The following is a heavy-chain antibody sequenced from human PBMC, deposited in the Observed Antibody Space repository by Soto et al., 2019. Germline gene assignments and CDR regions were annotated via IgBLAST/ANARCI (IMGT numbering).Heavy chain of an antibody. D-gene: IGHD6-19*01. CDR1: GFTFSSYA. V-gene: IGHV3-30-3*01. CDR2: ISYDGSNK. Sequence: VGSLRLSCAASGFTFSSYAMHWVRQAPGKGLEWVAVISYDGSNKYYADSVKGRFTISRDNSKNTLYLQMNSLRAEDTAVYYCARGGSGFYGMDVWGQGTTVTVSS. CDR3: ARGGSGFYGMDV. J-gene: IGHJ6*02.